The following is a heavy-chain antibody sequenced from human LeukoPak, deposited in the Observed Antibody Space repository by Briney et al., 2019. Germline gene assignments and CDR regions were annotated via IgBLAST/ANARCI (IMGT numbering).Heavy chain of an antibody. CDR1: GFTFSSYS. CDR3: ARAVAGTNDAFDI. J-gene: IGHJ3*02. V-gene: IGHV3-53*01. Sequence: GGSLRLSCAASGFTFSSYSMNWVRQAPGKGLEWVSVIYSGGSTYYADSVKGRFTISRDNSKNTLYLQMNSLRAEDTAVYYCARAVAGTNDAFDIWGQGTMVTVSS. D-gene: IGHD6-19*01. CDR2: IYSGGST.